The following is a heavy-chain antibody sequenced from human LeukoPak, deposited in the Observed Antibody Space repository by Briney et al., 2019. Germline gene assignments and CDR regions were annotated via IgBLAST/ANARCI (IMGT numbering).Heavy chain of an antibody. Sequence: PAGGSLRLSCAASGFTFDDYAMHWVRQAPGKGLEWVSGISWNSGSIGYADSVKGRLTISRDNAKNSLYLQMNSLRAEDTALYYCAKDTTYYYDSSGSATDYWGQGTLVTVSS. CDR1: GFTFDDYA. J-gene: IGHJ4*02. CDR2: ISWNSGSI. V-gene: IGHV3-9*01. D-gene: IGHD3-22*01. CDR3: AKDTTYYYDSSGSATDY.